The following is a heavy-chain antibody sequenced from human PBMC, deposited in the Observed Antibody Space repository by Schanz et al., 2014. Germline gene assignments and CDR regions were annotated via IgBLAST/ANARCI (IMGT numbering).Heavy chain of an antibody. CDR2: IYHTGST. J-gene: IGHJ6*02. D-gene: IGHD2-8*02. CDR3: ARDSLRGATGGYGMDV. CDR1: GGSFSGYY. V-gene: IGHV4-34*01. Sequence: QVQLQQWGAGLLKPSETLSLTCGVFGGSFSGYYWSWIRQPPGKGLEWIGEIYHTGSTNYNPSLKSRVTISVDKSKNQFSRKVRSVTAADTAVYYCARDSLRGATGGYGMDVWGQGTTVTVSS.